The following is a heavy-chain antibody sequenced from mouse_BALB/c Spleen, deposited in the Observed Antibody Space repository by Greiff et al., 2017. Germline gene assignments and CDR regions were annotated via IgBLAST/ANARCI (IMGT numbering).Heavy chain of an antibody. J-gene: IGHJ4*01. CDR3: ARGGREAMDY. Sequence: QVHVKQSGAELVRPGVSVKISCKGSGYTFTDYAMHWVKQSHAKSLEWIGVISTYYGDASYNQKFKGKATMTVDKSSSTAYMELARLTSEDSAIYYCARGGREAMDYWGQGTSVTVSS. CDR1: GYTFTDYA. D-gene: IGHD3-3*01. V-gene: IGHV1S137*01. CDR2: ISTYYGDA.